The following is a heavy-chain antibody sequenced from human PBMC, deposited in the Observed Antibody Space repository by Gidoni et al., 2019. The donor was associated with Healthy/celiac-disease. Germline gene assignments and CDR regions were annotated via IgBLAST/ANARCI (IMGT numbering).Heavy chain of an antibody. CDR3: AKVFGAGLGFDY. V-gene: IGHV3-23*01. J-gene: IGHJ4*02. CDR2: ISGSGGST. CDR1: GFPFSSYA. D-gene: IGHD3-3*01. Sequence: EVQLLESGGGLVQPGGSLRLSCAASGFPFSSYAMSWVRQAPGKGLEWVSAISGSGGSTYYADSVKGRFTISRDNSKNTLYLQMNSLRAEDTAVYYCAKVFGAGLGFDYWGQGTLVTVSS.